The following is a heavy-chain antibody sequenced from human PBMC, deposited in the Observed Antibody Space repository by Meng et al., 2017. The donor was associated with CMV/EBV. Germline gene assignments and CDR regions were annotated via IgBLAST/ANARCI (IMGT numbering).Heavy chain of an antibody. CDR2: IWYDGSNK. CDR1: GFTFSSYG. V-gene: IGHV3-33*06. J-gene: IGHJ3*02. Sequence: GESLKISCAASGFTFSSYGMHWVRQAPGKGLEWVAVIWYDGSNKYYADSVKGRFTISRDNSKNTLYLQMNSLRAEDTAVYYCAKDSVPTGDAFDIWGQGTMVTVSS. D-gene: IGHD4/OR15-4a*01. CDR3: AKDSVPTGDAFDI.